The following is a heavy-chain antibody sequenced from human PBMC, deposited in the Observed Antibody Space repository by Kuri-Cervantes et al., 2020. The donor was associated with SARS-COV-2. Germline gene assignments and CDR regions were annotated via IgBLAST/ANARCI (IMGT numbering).Heavy chain of an antibody. J-gene: IGHJ4*02. CDR1: GFTFSSYA. V-gene: IGHV3-23*01. CDR2: ISGSGGST. CDR3: AKSGLRLGELSLFFDY. Sequence: GGSLRLSCAASGFTFSSYAMSWVRQAPGKGLEWVSAISGSGGSTYYADSVQGRFTISRDNSKNTLYLQMDSLRAEDTAVYYCAKSGLRLGELSLFFDYWGQGTLVTVSS. D-gene: IGHD3-16*02.